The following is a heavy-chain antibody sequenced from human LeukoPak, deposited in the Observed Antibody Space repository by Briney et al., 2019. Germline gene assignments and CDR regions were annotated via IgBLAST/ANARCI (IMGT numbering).Heavy chain of an antibody. CDR1: GDSVSSNSAA. J-gene: IGHJ4*02. Sequence: LSQTLSLTCATSGDSVSSNSAAWNWIRQSPSRGLEWLGRTYYRSKWYNDYAVSVKSRITISPDTSMNQFSLQLNSVTPEDTAVYYCARQSPSYSSSSGTFDYWGQGTLVTVSS. D-gene: IGHD6-6*01. CDR3: ARQSPSYSSSSGTFDY. V-gene: IGHV6-1*01. CDR2: TYYRSKWYN.